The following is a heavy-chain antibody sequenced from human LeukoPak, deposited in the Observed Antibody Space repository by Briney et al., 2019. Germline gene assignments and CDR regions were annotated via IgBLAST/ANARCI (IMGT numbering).Heavy chain of an antibody. CDR2: IIPILGIA. CDR1: GGTFSSYA. Sequence: ASVKVSCKASGGTFSSYAISWVRQAPGQGLEWMGMIIPILGIANYAQKFQGRVTITADKSTSTAYMELSSLRSEDTAVYYCARVGGYGSSGYYYYFDYWGQGTLVTVSS. D-gene: IGHD3-22*01. J-gene: IGHJ4*02. V-gene: IGHV1-69*04. CDR3: ARVGGYGSSGYYYYFDY.